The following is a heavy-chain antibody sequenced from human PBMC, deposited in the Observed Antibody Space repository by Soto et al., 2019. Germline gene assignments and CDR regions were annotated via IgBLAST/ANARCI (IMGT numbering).Heavy chain of an antibody. CDR3: ARDLRSDDFWSGYSYNWFDP. V-gene: IGHV3-21*01. D-gene: IGHD3-3*01. Sequence: ESGGGLVKPGGSLRLSCAASGFTFSSYSMNWVRQAPGKGLEWVSSISSSSSYIYYADSVKGRFTISRDNAKNSLYLQMNSLRAEDTAVYYCARDLRSDDFWSGYSYNWFDPWGQGTLVTVSS. CDR2: ISSSSSYI. J-gene: IGHJ5*02. CDR1: GFTFSSYS.